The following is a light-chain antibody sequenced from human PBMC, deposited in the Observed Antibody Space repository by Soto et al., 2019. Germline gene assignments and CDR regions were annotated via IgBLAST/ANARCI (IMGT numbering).Light chain of an antibody. CDR2: WAS. V-gene: IGKV4-1*01. J-gene: IGKJ1*01. Sequence: IVMTQSPDSLAVSLGERATINCKSSQSVLYSSNNKNYLAWYQQKPGQPPKALIYWASTRESGVPDRFSGSGSGTDFTLTISSLQAEDVAVYYCQQYYTTPWTFGHGTKVDIK. CDR1: QSVLYSSNNKNY. CDR3: QQYYTTPWT.